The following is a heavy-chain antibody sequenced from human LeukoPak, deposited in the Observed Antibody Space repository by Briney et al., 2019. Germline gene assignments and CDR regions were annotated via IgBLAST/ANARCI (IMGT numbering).Heavy chain of an antibody. V-gene: IGHV3-23*01. CDR3: AKDRYYYGSASPAHYFDY. Sequence: GGSLRPSCAASGFTFSSYAMSWVRQAPGEGLEWVSGISGSGGSTYYADSVKGRFTISRDNSKNTLYLQMNSLRAEDTAVYYCAKDRYYYGSASPAHYFDYWGQGTLVAVSS. CDR1: GFTFSSYA. D-gene: IGHD3-10*01. J-gene: IGHJ4*02. CDR2: ISGSGGST.